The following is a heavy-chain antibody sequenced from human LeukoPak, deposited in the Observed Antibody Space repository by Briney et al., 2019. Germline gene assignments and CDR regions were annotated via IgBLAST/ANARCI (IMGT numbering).Heavy chain of an antibody. D-gene: IGHD5-24*01. CDR1: GFTFSSNA. CDR2: ISYDGSYK. V-gene: IGHV3-30*01. CDR3: ARDLDGYMTTFDY. J-gene: IGHJ4*02. Sequence: PGRSLRLSCAASGFTFSSNAMHWVRQAPGKGLEWVAVISYDGSYKFYADSVKGLFTISRDNSKNTLYLQMNSLRAEDTAVYYCARDLDGYMTTFDYWGQGTLVTVSS.